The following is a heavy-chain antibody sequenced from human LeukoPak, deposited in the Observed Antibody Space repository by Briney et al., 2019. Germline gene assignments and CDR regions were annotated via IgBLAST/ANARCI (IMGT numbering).Heavy chain of an antibody. D-gene: IGHD4-17*01. J-gene: IGHJ4*02. CDR2: IDTEGRRT. Sequence: GGFLRLSCAASGFRFKSWMNWVRQAPGKGLAWVSHIDTEGRRTNYADSVRGRFTISRDNGKNTLYLQMNNLRVEDTGVYYCVRENYGIDSWGQGTLVIVSS. CDR3: VRENYGIDS. V-gene: IGHV3-74*01. CDR1: GFRFKSW.